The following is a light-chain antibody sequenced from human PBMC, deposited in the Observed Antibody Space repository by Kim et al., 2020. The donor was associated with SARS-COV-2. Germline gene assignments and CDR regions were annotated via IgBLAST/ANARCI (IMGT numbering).Light chain of an antibody. CDR1: QGISSW. V-gene: IGKV1D-16*01. Sequence: DIQMTQSPSSLSASIGDRVTITCRASQGISSWLAWYQQKPEKAPKCLIYAASSLQSGVPSRFSGSGSGTDFTLTISSLQPEDFATYYCQPYDSYPRTFGQGTRVEIK. CDR2: AAS. CDR3: QPYDSYPRT. J-gene: IGKJ1*01.